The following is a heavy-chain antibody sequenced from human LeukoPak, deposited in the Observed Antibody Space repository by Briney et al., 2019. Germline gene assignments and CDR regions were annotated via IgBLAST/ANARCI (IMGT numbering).Heavy chain of an antibody. CDR1: GFTVSNND. Sequence: GGSLRLSCAASGFTVSNNDMCWVRQAPGKGLEWVSVIYSGGNTNYADSVKGRFIISRDNLKNTLFLQMNSLRAEDTAVYYCARAFQYGSGSYPYSLWGQGILVTVSS. V-gene: IGHV3-66*01. CDR3: ARAFQYGSGSYPYSL. CDR2: IYSGGNT. D-gene: IGHD3-10*01. J-gene: IGHJ4*02.